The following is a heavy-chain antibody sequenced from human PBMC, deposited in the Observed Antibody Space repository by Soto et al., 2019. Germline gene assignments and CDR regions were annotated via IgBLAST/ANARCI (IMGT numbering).Heavy chain of an antibody. D-gene: IGHD6-25*01. V-gene: IGHV4-59*01. CDR1: GGSMISYY. Sequence: PSETLSLTCTVSGGSMISYYWSWIRQPPGKGLEWIGYIYYTGNTNYNPSLKSRVTISVDTSKNQFSLKLTSVTAADTAVYYCARDRNSGARSPDGMDVWGPGTTVTVSS. CDR3: ARDRNSGARSPDGMDV. CDR2: IYYTGNT. J-gene: IGHJ6*02.